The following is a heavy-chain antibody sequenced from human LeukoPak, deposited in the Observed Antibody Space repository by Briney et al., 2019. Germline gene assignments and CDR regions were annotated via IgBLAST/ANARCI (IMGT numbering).Heavy chain of an antibody. V-gene: IGHV1-69*13. D-gene: IGHD2-15*01. Sequence: GASVKVPCKASGGTFSSYAISWVRQAPGQGLEWMGGIIPIFGTANYAQKFQGRVTITADESTSTAYMELSSLRSEDTAVYYCARVPTTLYCSGGSCYYFDYWGQGTLVTVSS. J-gene: IGHJ4*02. CDR2: IIPIFGTA. CDR1: GGTFSSYA. CDR3: ARVPTTLYCSGGSCYYFDY.